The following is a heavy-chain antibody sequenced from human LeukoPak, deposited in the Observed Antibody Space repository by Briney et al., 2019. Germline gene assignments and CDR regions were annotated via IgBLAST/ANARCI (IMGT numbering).Heavy chain of an antibody. Sequence: ASVKLSCKASGYTFTSYDINWVREATGQGLEWMGWMNPNSGNTGYAQKFQGRVTMTRNTSISTAYMELGSLRTEDTAVYYCARGLVVYNWFDPWGQGTLSPSPQ. CDR2: MNPNSGNT. V-gene: IGHV1-8*01. CDR3: ARGLVVYNWFDP. D-gene: IGHD6-6*01. J-gene: IGHJ5*02. CDR1: GYTFTSYD.